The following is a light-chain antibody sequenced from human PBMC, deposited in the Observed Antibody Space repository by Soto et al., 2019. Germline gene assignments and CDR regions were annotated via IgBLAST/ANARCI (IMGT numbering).Light chain of an antibody. J-gene: IGKJ3*01. CDR1: QTRSTNS. V-gene: IGKV3-20*01. CDR3: QQYDVSPLP. CDR2: AAS. Sequence: EIVLTQSPGTLSLSPGEIATLSCRASQTRSTNSLAWYQQRLGQTPRLLIYAASTRNTDIPDRFNGSASGTDLALLISRLEPEDYALYYCQQYDVSPLPFGRRTKVDVK.